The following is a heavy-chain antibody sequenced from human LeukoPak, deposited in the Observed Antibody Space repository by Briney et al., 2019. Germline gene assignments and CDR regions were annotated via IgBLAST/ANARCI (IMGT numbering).Heavy chain of an antibody. CDR2: ISSSGNTI. Sequence: PGGSLRLSCAASGFTFSSYEMNWVRQAPGKGLEWVSYISSSGNTIYYADSVKGRFTISRDNAKNSLYLQMNSLRAEDTAVYYCARSSYYDFWSGYYPNLDYWGQGTLVTVSS. V-gene: IGHV3-48*03. D-gene: IGHD3-3*01. CDR3: ARSSYYDFWSGYYPNLDY. CDR1: GFTFSSYE. J-gene: IGHJ4*02.